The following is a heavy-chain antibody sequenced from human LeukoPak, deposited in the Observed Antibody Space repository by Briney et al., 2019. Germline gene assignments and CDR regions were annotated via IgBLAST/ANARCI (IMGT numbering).Heavy chain of an antibody. Sequence: GGSLRFSCAASGFTFSSYAMHWVRQAPGKGLGWVAVISYDGSNKYYADSVKGRFTISRDNSKNTLYLQMNSLRAEDTAVYYCARDPGHSYSDYWGQGTLVTVSS. CDR1: GFTFSSYA. D-gene: IGHD5-18*01. CDR3: ARDPGHSYSDY. CDR2: ISYDGSNK. J-gene: IGHJ4*02. V-gene: IGHV3-30-3*01.